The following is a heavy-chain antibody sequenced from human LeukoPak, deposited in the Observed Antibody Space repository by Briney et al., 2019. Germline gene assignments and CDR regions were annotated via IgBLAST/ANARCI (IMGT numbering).Heavy chain of an antibody. CDR1: GGSVNSGNYY. J-gene: IGHJ4*02. Sequence: SETLSLTCTVSGGSVNSGNYYWTWIRQPAGKRLEWIGRIYTSGSTNYNPSLKSRVTISIDASKNQFSLRLSSVTAADTAVYYCTRGGELMNFWGQGTLVTVSS. D-gene: IGHD1-26*01. CDR3: TRGGELMNF. V-gene: IGHV4-61*02. CDR2: IYTSGST.